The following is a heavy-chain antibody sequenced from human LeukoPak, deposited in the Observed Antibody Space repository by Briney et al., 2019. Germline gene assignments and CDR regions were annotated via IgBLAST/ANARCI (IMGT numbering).Heavy chain of an antibody. CDR3: AIATTGRGAFGS. V-gene: IGHV3-48*01. D-gene: IGHD1-1*01. CDR2: ISSSSSTI. J-gene: IGHJ4*02. Sequence: GGSLRLSCAASGFTFSSYSMNWVRQAPGKGLEWVSYISSSSSTIYYADSVKGGFTISRDNAKNSLYLQRNSLRAEDTAIYYCAIATTGRGAFGSWGQGTLVSVSS. CDR1: GFTFSSYS.